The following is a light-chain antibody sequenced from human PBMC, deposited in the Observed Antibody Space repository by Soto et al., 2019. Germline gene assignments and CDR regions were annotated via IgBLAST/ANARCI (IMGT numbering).Light chain of an antibody. Sequence: QAVVTQPPSVSGAPGQRVTISCTGSSSNIGAGYDVHWYQQLPGAAPKLLIYGNGNRPSGVPDRFSASESGTSASLAITGLQAEDEADYYCQSYDSSLSGYVFGTGTKLTVL. CDR3: QSYDSSLSGYV. CDR2: GNG. J-gene: IGLJ1*01. V-gene: IGLV1-40*01. CDR1: SSNIGAGYD.